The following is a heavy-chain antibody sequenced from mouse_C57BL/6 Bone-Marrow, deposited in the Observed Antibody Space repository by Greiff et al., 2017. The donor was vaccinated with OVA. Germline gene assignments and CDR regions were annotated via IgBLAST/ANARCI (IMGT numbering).Heavy chain of an antibody. CDR3: ARSGRRYAMDY. Sequence: VKLVESGAELVRPGTSVKMSCKASGYTFTNYWIGWAKQRPGHGLEWIGDIYPGGGYTNYNEKFKGKATLTADKSSSTAYMQFSSLTSEDSAIYYCARSGRRYAMDYWGQGTSVTVSS. V-gene: IGHV1-63*01. J-gene: IGHJ4*01. CDR1: GYTFTNYW. D-gene: IGHD1-1*01. CDR2: IYPGGGYT.